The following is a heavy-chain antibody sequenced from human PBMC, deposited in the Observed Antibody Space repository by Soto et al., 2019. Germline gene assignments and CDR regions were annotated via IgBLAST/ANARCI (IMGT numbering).Heavy chain of an antibody. CDR3: ASRPPHDSGDISGGAGY. CDR2: ISRSSSHI. V-gene: IGHV3-21*01. Sequence: EVQLVESGGGLVKPGGSLRLSCAASGFTFGSYTMNWVRQAPGEGLEWVSSISRSSSHIYYADSVKGRFTISRDNAKNSLFLQMNSLRAEDTAVYYCASRPPHDSGDISGGAGYWGQGTLVTVSS. J-gene: IGHJ4*02. CDR1: GFTFGSYT. D-gene: IGHD4-17*01.